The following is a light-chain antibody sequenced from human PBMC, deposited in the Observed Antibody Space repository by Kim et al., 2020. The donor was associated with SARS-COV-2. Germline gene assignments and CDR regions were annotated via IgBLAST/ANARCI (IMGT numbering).Light chain of an antibody. CDR3: QTWGTGIPV. V-gene: IGLV4-69*01. CDR1: SGHSSYG. CDR2: LNSDGSH. J-gene: IGLJ3*02. Sequence: ASVKLTCTLSSGHSSYGIAWHQQQPEKGPRYLMKLNSDGSHSKGDGIPDRFSGSSSGAERYLTISSLQSEDEADYYCQTWGTGIPVFGGGTQLTVL.